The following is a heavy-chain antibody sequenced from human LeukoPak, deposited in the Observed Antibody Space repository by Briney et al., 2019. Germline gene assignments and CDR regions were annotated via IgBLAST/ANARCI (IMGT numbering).Heavy chain of an antibody. J-gene: IGHJ5*02. CDR2: INTNTGNP. Sequence: ASVKVSCKASGYSFTSHYMHWVRQAPGQGLEWMGWINTNTGNPTYAQGFTGRSVFSLDTSVSTAYLQISSLKAEDTAVYYCARTSPRDWFDPWGQGTLVTVSS. V-gene: IGHV7-4-1*02. CDR1: GYSFTSHY. CDR3: ARTSPRDWFDP.